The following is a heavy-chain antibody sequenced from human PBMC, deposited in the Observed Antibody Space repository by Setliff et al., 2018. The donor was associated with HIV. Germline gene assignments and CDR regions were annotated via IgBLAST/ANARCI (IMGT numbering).Heavy chain of an antibody. CDR3: ARGWGWNDDESSGRPQYAFDI. Sequence: SETLSLTCAVYGGSISSNNWWSWVRQPPGKGLEWIGEIYHSGSTNYNPSLKSRVSISVDKSKNQFSLKLSSVTAADTAVYYCARGWGWNDDESSGRPQYAFDIWGQGTMVTVSS. CDR1: GGSISSNNW. CDR2: IYHSGST. V-gene: IGHV4-4*02. D-gene: IGHD3-22*01. J-gene: IGHJ3*02.